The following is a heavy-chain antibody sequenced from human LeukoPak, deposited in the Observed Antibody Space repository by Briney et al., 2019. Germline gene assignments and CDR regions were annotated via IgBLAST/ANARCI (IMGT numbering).Heavy chain of an antibody. D-gene: IGHD6-19*01. Sequence: SETLSLTCTVSGGSISSGGYYWSWIRQPPGKGLEWIGYIYYSGSTNYNPSLKSRVTISVDTSKNQFSLKLSSVTAADTAVYYCARKYYSSGWGAFDIWGQGTMVTVSS. CDR3: ARKYYSSGWGAFDI. CDR2: IYYSGST. V-gene: IGHV4-61*08. J-gene: IGHJ3*02. CDR1: GGSISSGGYY.